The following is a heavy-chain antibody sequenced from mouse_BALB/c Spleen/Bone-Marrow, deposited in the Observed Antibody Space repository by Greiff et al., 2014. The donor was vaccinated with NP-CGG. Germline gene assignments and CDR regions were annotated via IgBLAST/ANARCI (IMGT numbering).Heavy chain of an antibody. Sequence: VQLKQSGTVLARPGASVKMSCKASGYSFTSYWIHWVKQRPGQGLGWIGAIYPGDSDTSFNQKFKDKAKLTAVTSASTAYMELSSLTNEDSAVYYCTRRTATLDYWGQGTTLPVPS. CDR2: IYPGDSDT. D-gene: IGHD1-2*01. V-gene: IGHV1-5*01. CDR3: TRRTATLDY. CDR1: GYSFTSYW. J-gene: IGHJ2*01.